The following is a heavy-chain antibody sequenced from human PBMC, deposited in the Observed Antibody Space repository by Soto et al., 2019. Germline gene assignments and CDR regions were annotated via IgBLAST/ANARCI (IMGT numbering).Heavy chain of an antibody. J-gene: IGHJ4*02. D-gene: IGHD3-22*01. V-gene: IGHV4-4*02. CDR1: GGSISSSNW. CDR2: IYHSGST. CDR3: ARGSYYYDSSGYYYVGDFDY. Sequence: SETLSLTCAVSGGSISSSNWWSWVRQPPGKGLGWIGEIYHSGSTNYNPSLKSRVTISVDKSKNQFSLKLSSVTAADTAVYYCARGSYYYDSSGYYYVGDFDYWGQGTLVTVSS.